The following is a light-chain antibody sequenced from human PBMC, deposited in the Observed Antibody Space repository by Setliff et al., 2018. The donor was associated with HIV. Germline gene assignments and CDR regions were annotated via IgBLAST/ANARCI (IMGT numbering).Light chain of an antibody. CDR3: CSYAGSYTYI. CDR2: DVT. J-gene: IGLJ1*01. Sequence: QSALTQPRSVSGSPGQSVTFSCTGSSSDVGAYNYVSWYQQHPGKAPKLMIYDVTKRPSGVPDCFSGSKSGNTASLTISGLQAEDEADYYCCSYAGSYTYIFGTGTKVTVL. CDR1: SSDVGAYNY. V-gene: IGLV2-11*01.